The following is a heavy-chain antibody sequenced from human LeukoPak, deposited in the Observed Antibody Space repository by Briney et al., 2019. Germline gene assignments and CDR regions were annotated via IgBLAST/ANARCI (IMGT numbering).Heavy chain of an antibody. D-gene: IGHD3-22*01. Sequence: PSETLSLTCTVSGGSISSSSYYWGWIRQPPGKGLEWIGSIYYSGSTYYNPSLKSRVTISVDTSKNQFSLKLSSVTAADTAVYYCALINYYDSSGYNFDYWGQGTLVTVSS. V-gene: IGHV4-39*01. CDR2: IYYSGST. J-gene: IGHJ4*02. CDR3: ALINYYDSSGYNFDY. CDR1: GGSISSSSYY.